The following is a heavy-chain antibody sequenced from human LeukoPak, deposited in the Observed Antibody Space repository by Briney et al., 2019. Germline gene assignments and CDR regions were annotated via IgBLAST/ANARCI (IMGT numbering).Heavy chain of an antibody. Sequence: GGSLRLSCAASGFTFTDYWMTWVRQVPGKGLEWVANIQRGGSESYYVDSVKGRFTISIENAKNSLYLQMDSLRVEDTAVYYCARVGTWELQRVFDYWGQGTPVTVSS. V-gene: IGHV3-7*01. D-gene: IGHD1-26*01. J-gene: IGHJ4*02. CDR3: ARVGTWELQRVFDY. CDR1: GFTFTDYW. CDR2: IQRGGSES.